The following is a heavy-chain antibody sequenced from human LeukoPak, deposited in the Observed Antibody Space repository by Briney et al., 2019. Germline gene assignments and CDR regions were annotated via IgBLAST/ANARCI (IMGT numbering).Heavy chain of an antibody. CDR3: ARGPVAGTRALDY. CDR1: GYTFTGYY. Sequence: ASVKDSCKASGYTFTGYYMHWVRQAPGQGLEWMGWINPNSGGTNYAQKFQGRVTMTRDTSISTAYMELSRLRSDDTAVYYCARGPVAGTRALDYWGQGTLVTVSS. D-gene: IGHD6-19*01. V-gene: IGHV1-2*02. J-gene: IGHJ4*02. CDR2: INPNSGGT.